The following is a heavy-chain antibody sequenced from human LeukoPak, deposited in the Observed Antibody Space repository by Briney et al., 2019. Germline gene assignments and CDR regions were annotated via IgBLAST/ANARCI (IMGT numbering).Heavy chain of an antibody. CDR2: IDTAGDT. D-gene: IGHD3-10*01. V-gene: IGHV3-13*04. J-gene: IGHJ5*02. Sequence: GGSLTLSCAASGFTFSSYDRQWLGQPRGKGLESVSAIDTAGDTYYPGSVKGRFTISRENAKNALYLQMNSLRAGDTAVYYCAKSSSRKLTMVRGAPEGWFDPWGQGNLVTVSS. CDR3: AKSSSRKLTMVRGAPEGWFDP. CDR1: GFTFSSYD.